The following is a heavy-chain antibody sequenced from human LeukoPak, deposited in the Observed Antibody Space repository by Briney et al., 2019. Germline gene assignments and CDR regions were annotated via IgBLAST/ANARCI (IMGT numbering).Heavy chain of an antibody. D-gene: IGHD1-26*01. V-gene: IGHV3-11*01. CDR1: GFTFSDYY. Sequence: GGSLRLSCAASGFTFSDYYMSWIRQAPGKGLEWVSYISSSGRTVYYADSVKGRFTISRDNAKNSLYLQMNSLRAEDTAAYYCAREVGFGGSYFIWGQGTMVTVSS. J-gene: IGHJ3*02. CDR2: ISSSGRTV. CDR3: AREVGFGGSYFI.